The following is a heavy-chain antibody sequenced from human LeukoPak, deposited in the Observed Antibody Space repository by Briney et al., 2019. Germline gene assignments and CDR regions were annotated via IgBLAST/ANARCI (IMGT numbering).Heavy chain of an antibody. D-gene: IGHD4-23*01. CDR2: ISYDGSNK. V-gene: IGHV3-30*04. Sequence: GGSLRLSYAASGFTFSSYAMHWVRQAPGKGLEWVAVISYDGSNKYYADSVKGRLTISRDNSRDMVSLYMNSLRVEDTAMYYCAKGSTGGKVDWFDPWGPGTLVTVSS. CDR1: GFTFSSYA. CDR3: AKGSTGGKVDWFDP. J-gene: IGHJ5*02.